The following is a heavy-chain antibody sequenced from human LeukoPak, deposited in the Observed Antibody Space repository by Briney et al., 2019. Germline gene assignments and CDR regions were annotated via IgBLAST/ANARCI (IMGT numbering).Heavy chain of an antibody. Sequence: PGGSLRLSCAASGFPFSMYCMTWVRQAPGKGLEWVANILQDGSAQQYVDSVKGRFTISRDNAKNSLYLQMNSLRAEDTAVYYCARDGADYDFWSGYRSAYYMDVWGKGTTVTVSS. CDR1: GFPFSMYC. V-gene: IGHV3-7*01. CDR2: ILQDGSAQ. J-gene: IGHJ6*03. CDR3: ARDGADYDFWSGYRSAYYMDV. D-gene: IGHD3-3*01.